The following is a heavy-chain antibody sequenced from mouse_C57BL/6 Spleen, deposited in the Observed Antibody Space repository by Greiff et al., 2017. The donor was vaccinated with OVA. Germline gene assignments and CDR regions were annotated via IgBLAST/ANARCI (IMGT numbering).Heavy chain of an antibody. CDR3: ARGDSSGYLFAY. CDR2: IDPSDSET. CDR1: GYTFTSYW. D-gene: IGHD3-2*02. V-gene: IGHV1-52*01. Sequence: QVQLQQPGAELVRPGSSVKLSCKASGYTFTSYWMHWVKQRPIQGLEWIGNIDPSDSETRYNQKFKDKATLTVDKSSSTAYMQLSSLTSEDSAVYYCARGDSSGYLFAYWGQGTLVTVSA. J-gene: IGHJ3*01.